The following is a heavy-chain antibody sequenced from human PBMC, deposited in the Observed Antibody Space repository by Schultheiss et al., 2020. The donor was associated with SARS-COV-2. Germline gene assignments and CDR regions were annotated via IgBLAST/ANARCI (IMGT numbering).Heavy chain of an antibody. CDR3: ARVGYYDYVWGSYRRRWFDP. J-gene: IGHJ5*02. Sequence: SETLSLTCTVSGGSISSYYWSWIRQPPGKGLEWIGEINHSGSTNYNPSLKSRVTISVDTSKNQFSLKLSSVTAADTAVYYCARVGYYDYVWGSYRRRWFDPWGQGTLVTVSS. D-gene: IGHD3-16*02. CDR1: GGSISSYY. CDR2: INHSGST. V-gene: IGHV4-34*01.